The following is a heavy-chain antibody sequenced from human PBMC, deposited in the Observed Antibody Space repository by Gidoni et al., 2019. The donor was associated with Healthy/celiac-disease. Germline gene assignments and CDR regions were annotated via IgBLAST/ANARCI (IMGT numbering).Heavy chain of an antibody. CDR3: ARLAVPAAIPYNWFDP. V-gene: IGHV4-39*01. CDR1: GGSISSSSYY. D-gene: IGHD2-2*01. Sequence: QLQLQESGPGLVKPSETLSLTCTVSGGSISSSSYYWGWIRQPPGKGLEWIGSIYYSGSTYYNPSLKSRVTISVDTSKNQFSLKLSSVTAADTAVYYCARLAVPAAIPYNWFDPWGQGTLVTVSS. CDR2: IYYSGST. J-gene: IGHJ5*02.